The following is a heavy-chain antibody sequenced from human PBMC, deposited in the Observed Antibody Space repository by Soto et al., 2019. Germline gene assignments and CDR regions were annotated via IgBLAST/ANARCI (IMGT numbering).Heavy chain of an antibody. CDR2: ISAYNGNT. Sequence: QVQLVQSGAEVKKPGASVKVSCKASGYTFTTYGISWVRQAPGQGLEWMGWISAYNGNTNFAQKLRGRVTMTTDTSEDTAYMELRNLRSDDTAVDYCARGGWEVATANRGYYFGYWGQGTLVTVSS. V-gene: IGHV1-18*01. D-gene: IGHD5-12*01. J-gene: IGHJ4*02. CDR3: ARGGWEVATANRGYYFGY. CDR1: GYTFTTYG.